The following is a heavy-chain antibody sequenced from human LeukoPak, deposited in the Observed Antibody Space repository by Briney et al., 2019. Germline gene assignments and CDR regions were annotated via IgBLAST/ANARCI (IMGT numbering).Heavy chain of an antibody. J-gene: IGHJ3*02. CDR2: ISGSGGST. CDR1: GFTFSSYA. Sequence: PGGSLRLSCAASGFTFSSYAMSWVRQAPGKGLEWVSAISGSGGSTYYADSVKGRFTISRDNSKNTLYLQMNSLRAEDTTVYYCAKDQVGGVVAASHSSYVDTAMVILDAFDIWGQGTMVTVSS. V-gene: IGHV3-23*01. CDR3: AKDQVGGVVAASHSSYVDTAMVILDAFDI. D-gene: IGHD5-18*01.